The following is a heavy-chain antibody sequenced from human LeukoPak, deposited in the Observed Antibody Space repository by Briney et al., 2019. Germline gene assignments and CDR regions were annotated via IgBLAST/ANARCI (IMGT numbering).Heavy chain of an antibody. CDR3: ARDSWARAYDIDH. D-gene: IGHD5-12*01. CDR1: GFTFTNYA. CDR2: ISVDNGNT. J-gene: IGHJ5*02. Sequence: GASVKVSCKASGFTFTNYAISWVRQAPGQGLEWLAWISVDNGNTNYIRNLQGRVTLTTDTSTGTAYMELRNLRSDDTAVYYCARDSWARAYDIDHWGQGTLVTVSS. V-gene: IGHV1-18*01.